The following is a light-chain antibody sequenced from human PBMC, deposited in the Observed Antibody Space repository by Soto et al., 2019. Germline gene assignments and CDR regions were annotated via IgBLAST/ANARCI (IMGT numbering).Light chain of an antibody. CDR3: QQYGSSQYT. Sequence: EIVLTQSPGTLSLSPGERATLSCRASQSVSSSYLAWYQQKPGQAPRLLIYGASSRATGIPDRFSGSGSGTDFTLTISRLEHEDVAVYYCQQYGSSQYTFGQGTKLEIK. J-gene: IGKJ2*01. CDR1: QSVSSSY. V-gene: IGKV3-20*01. CDR2: GAS.